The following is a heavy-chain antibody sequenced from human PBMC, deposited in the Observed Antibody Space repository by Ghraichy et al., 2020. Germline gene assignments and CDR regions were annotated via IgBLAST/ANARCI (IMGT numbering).Heavy chain of an antibody. J-gene: IGHJ4*02. CDR3: AREAYYYDSSGTFDY. V-gene: IGHV3-33*01. D-gene: IGHD3-22*01. CDR2: IWYDGSNK. CDR1: GFTFSSYG. Sequence: GESLNISCAASGFTFSSYGMHWVRQAPGKGLEWVAVIWYDGSNKYYADSVKGRFTISRDNSKNTLYLQMNSLRAEDTAVYYCAREAYYYDSSGTFDYWGQGTLVTVSS.